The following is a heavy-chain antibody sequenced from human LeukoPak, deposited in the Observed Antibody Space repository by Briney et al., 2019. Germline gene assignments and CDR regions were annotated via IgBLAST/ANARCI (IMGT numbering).Heavy chain of an antibody. V-gene: IGHV4-59*08. CDR2: IYYSGST. J-gene: IGHJ4*02. D-gene: IGHD3-9*01. CDR3: ARQKRLVIDY. Sequence: SETLSLTCTVSGGSISSYYWSWIRQPPGKGLEWIGYIYYSGSTNYNPSLKGRVTISVDTSKNQFSLKLSSVTAADTAVYYCARQKRLVIDYWGQGTLVTVS. CDR1: GGSISSYY.